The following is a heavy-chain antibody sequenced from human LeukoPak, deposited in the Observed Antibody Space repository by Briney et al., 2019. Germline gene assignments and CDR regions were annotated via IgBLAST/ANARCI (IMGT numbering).Heavy chain of an antibody. V-gene: IGHV1-3*01. Sequence: ASVRVSCKASGYTFTSYAMHWVRQAPGQRLEWMGWINAGNGNTKYSQKFQGRVTITRDTSASTAYMELSSLRSEDTAVYYCARDFSLTSSGCHDYWGQGTLVTVSS. CDR1: GYTFTSYA. CDR2: INAGNGNT. D-gene: IGHD6-19*01. J-gene: IGHJ4*02. CDR3: ARDFSLTSSGCHDY.